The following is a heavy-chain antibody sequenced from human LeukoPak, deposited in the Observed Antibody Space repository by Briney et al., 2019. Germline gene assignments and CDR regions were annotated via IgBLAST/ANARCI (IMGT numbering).Heavy chain of an antibody. CDR3: ARAGGDISSSHDLDY. V-gene: IGHV4-59*11. CDR1: GASISSHY. CDR2: ISYSGST. Sequence: KPSETLSLTCTVSGASISSHYWSWIRQPPGKGLEWIAYISYSGSTNYNPSLKSRVTISVDTSKNQFSLKMISVTAADTAVYYCARAGGDISSSHDLDYWGQGTLVTVSS. D-gene: IGHD6-6*01. J-gene: IGHJ4*02.